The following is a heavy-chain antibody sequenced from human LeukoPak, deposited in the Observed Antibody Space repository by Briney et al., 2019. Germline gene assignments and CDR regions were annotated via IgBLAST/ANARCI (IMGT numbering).Heavy chain of an antibody. J-gene: IGHJ4*02. CDR3: AREPIQLWFVDY. CDR1: GGSISSSSYY. Sequence: PSETLSLTCTVSGGSISSSSYYWGWIRQPPGKGLEWIGSIYYSGSTYYNPSLKSRVTISVDTSKNQFSLKLSSVTAADTAVYYCAREPIQLWFVDYWGQGTLVTVSS. V-gene: IGHV4-39*07. CDR2: IYYSGST. D-gene: IGHD5-18*01.